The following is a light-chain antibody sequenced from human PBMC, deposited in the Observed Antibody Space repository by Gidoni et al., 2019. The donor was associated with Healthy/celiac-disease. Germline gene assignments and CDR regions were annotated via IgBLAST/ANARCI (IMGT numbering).Light chain of an antibody. Sequence: EIVLTQSPGTLSLSPGERATLSCRASQSVSSSYLAWYQQKPGQAPRLLIYGASSRATGIPDRVSGRGAGTDFTLTISRREPEDFAVYYWQQYGSSSWTFGQGTKVEIK. V-gene: IGKV3-20*01. CDR1: QSVSSSY. CDR2: GAS. CDR3: QQYGSSSWT. J-gene: IGKJ1*01.